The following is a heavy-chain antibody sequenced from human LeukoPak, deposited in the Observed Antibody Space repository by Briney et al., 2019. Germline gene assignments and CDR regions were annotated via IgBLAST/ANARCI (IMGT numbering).Heavy chain of an antibody. V-gene: IGHV1-69*05. D-gene: IGHD4-17*01. Sequence: ASVKVSCKASGGTFSSYAISWVRQAPGQGLEWMGRIIPIFGTANYAQKFQGRVTITTDESTSTAYMELSSLRSEDTAVYYCARDHDYGDYDVFVYWGQEPWSPSPQ. CDR1: GGTFSSYA. CDR2: IIPIFGTA. CDR3: ARDHDYGDYDVFVY. J-gene: IGHJ4*01.